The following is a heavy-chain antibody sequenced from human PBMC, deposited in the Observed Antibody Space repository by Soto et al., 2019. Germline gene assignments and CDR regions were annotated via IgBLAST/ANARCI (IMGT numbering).Heavy chain of an antibody. CDR3: ARDQVENYGMDV. Sequence: QVQLVESGGGVVQPGRSLRLSCAASGFTFSSYAMHWVRQAPGKGLEWVAVISYDGSNKYYADSVKGRFTISRDNSKNTLYLQMNSLRAEDTAVYYCARDQVENYGMDVWGQGTTVTVSS. V-gene: IGHV3-30-3*01. D-gene: IGHD2-15*01. CDR2: ISYDGSNK. CDR1: GFTFSSYA. J-gene: IGHJ6*02.